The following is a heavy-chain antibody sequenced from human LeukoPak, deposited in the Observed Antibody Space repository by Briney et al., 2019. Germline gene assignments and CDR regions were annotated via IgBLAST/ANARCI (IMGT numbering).Heavy chain of an antibody. CDR2: ISSSSSYI. CDR3: ARDRAGGYDWLADY. V-gene: IGHV3-21*01. Sequence: GSLRLSCAASGFTFSSYSMNWVRQAPGKGLEWVSSISSSSSYIYYADSVKGRFTISRDNAKNSLYLQMNSLRAEDTAVYYCARDRAGGYDWLADYWGQGTLVTVSS. CDR1: GFTFSSYS. D-gene: IGHD5-12*01. J-gene: IGHJ4*02.